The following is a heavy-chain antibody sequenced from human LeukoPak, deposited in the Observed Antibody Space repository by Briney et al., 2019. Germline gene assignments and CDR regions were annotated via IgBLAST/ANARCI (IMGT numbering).Heavy chain of an antibody. D-gene: IGHD1-26*01. CDR3: RGMKSLPAFYYYYYMDV. Sequence: SETLSLTCAVYGGSFSGYYWSWIRQPPGKGLEWIGEINHSGSTNYNPSLKSRVTISVDTSKNQFFLKLSSVPAADTAVYYCRGMKSLPAFYYYYYMDVWGKGTTVTVSS. J-gene: IGHJ6*03. V-gene: IGHV4-34*01. CDR1: GGSFSGYY. CDR2: INHSGST.